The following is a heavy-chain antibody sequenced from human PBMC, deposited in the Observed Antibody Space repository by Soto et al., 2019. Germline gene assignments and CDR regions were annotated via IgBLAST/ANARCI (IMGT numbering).Heavy chain of an antibody. CDR3: VTVNLVGAAYYFDY. D-gene: IGHD1-26*01. V-gene: IGHV4-30-4*01. CDR2: VYYSGTT. J-gene: IGHJ4*02. CDR1: GGSIRNGDYY. Sequence: TLSLTCTVSGGSIRNGDYYRGWIRQPPGKGLEWIGYVYYSGTTYSHPSLNSRVSISVDTSENQFSLRLTSVTAADTAVYYCVTVNLVGAAYYFDYWGPGTLVTVS.